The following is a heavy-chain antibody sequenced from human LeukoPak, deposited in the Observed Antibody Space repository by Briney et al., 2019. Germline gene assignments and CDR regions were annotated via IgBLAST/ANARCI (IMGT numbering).Heavy chain of an antibody. J-gene: IGHJ4*02. Sequence: GRSLRLSCAASGFTFSSYGMHWVRQAPGKGLEWVAVIWYDGSNKYYADSVKGRFTISRDNSKNTLYLQMNSLRAEDTAVYYCARARSAYSSSWYYWGQGTLVTVSS. D-gene: IGHD6-13*01. V-gene: IGHV3-33*01. CDR3: ARARSAYSSSWYY. CDR2: IWYDGSNK. CDR1: GFTFSSYG.